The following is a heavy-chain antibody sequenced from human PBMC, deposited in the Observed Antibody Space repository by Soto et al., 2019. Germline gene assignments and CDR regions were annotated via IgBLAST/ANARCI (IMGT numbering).Heavy chain of an antibody. D-gene: IGHD3-10*01. CDR1: GGSISSSSYY. Sequence: PSETLSLTCTVSGGSISSSSYYWGWIRQPPGKGLEWIGSIFYSGSTYYNPSLKSRVTISVDTSKNQFSLKLSSVTAADTAVYYCAVQNYGSFMIPQYYYYGMDVWCQAITVTVS. V-gene: IGHV4-39*01. CDR3: AVQNYGSFMIPQYYYYGMDV. CDR2: IFYSGST. J-gene: IGHJ6*02.